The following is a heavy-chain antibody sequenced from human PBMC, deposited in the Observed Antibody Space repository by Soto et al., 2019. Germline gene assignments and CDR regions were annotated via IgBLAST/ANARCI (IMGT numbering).Heavy chain of an antibody. CDR2: INPSGGST. CDR1: GYTFTSYY. D-gene: IGHD2-2*01. Sequence: ASVKVSCKASGYTFTSYYMHWVRQAPGQGLEWMGIINPSGGSTSYAQKYQGRVTMTRDTSTSTVYMELSSLRSEDTAVYYCARDWHQKPANRGMDVWGQANTVTVSS. CDR3: ARDWHQKPANRGMDV. V-gene: IGHV1-46*01. J-gene: IGHJ6*02.